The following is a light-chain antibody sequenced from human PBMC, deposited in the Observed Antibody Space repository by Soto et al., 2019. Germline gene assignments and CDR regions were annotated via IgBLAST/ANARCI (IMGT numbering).Light chain of an antibody. Sequence: DIQLTQSPSSVSASVGDRVTITCRASQDNTIWLAWYQQKPGKAPKLLIYGASSLQGGVPSRFSGSGSGADFTLTITSLQPEDSATYYCQQGNSFPLTFGGGTKVEIK. CDR3: QQGNSFPLT. CDR1: QDNTIW. J-gene: IGKJ4*01. CDR2: GAS. V-gene: IGKV1-12*01.